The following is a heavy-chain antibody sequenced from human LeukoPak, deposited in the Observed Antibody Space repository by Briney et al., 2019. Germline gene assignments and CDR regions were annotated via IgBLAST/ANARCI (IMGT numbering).Heavy chain of an antibody. Sequence: ASVKVSCKASGYTFTSYGISWVRQAPGQGLEWMGWMNPNSGNTGYAQKFQGRVTITRNTSISTAYMELSSLRSEDTAVYYCVRGSRVDYFDYWGQGTLVTVSS. J-gene: IGHJ4*02. CDR2: MNPNSGNT. D-gene: IGHD1-26*01. V-gene: IGHV1-8*03. CDR3: VRGSRVDYFDY. CDR1: GYTFTSYG.